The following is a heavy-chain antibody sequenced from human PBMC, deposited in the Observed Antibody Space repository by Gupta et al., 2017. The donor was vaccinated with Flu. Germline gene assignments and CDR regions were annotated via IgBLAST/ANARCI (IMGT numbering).Heavy chain of an antibody. CDR3: VTDSSGFNDAFDI. V-gene: IGHV1-24*01. Sequence: QVQLVQSGPEGKKAGASVKVSCQLFGNTVPELPIHWVRQAPGKGLEWMGGFDPEDGETIYAQKFQGRVTMTEDTSTDTAYMELSSLRSEDTAMFFCVTDSSGFNDAFDIWGQGTLVTVSS. CDR2: FDPEDGET. J-gene: IGHJ3*02. CDR1: GNTVPELP. D-gene: IGHD3-22*01.